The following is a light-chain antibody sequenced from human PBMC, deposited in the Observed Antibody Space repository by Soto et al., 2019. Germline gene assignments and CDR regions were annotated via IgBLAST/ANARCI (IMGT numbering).Light chain of an antibody. CDR1: QYISNY. CDR3: QQYDSLPIT. V-gene: IGKV1-33*01. CDR2: DAS. Sequence: SQITQSPSSLSASVGYRFTVTSRASQYISNYLSWYQHKAGKAPKLLIYDASESEKGVPGRFSGSGSGTDFTLTIISLQPEDFGTYYCQQYDSLPITFGQGTRLEI. J-gene: IGKJ5*01.